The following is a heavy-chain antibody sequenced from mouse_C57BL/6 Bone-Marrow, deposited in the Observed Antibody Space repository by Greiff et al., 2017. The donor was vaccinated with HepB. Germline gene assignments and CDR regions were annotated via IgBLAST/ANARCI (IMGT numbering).Heavy chain of an antibody. Sequence: EVQGVESGPELVKPGDSVKISCKASGYSFTGYFMNWVMQSHGKSLEWIGRINPYNGDTFYNQKFKGKATLTVDKSSSTAHMELRSLTSEDSAVYYCARYGYFDYWGQGTTLTVSS. CDR1: GYSFTGYF. CDR3: ARYGYFDY. D-gene: IGHD1-1*02. V-gene: IGHV1-20*01. J-gene: IGHJ2*01. CDR2: INPYNGDT.